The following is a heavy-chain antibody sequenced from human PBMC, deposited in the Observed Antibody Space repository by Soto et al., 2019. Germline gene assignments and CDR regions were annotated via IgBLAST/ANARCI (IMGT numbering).Heavy chain of an antibody. V-gene: IGHV3-30*18. CDR3: AKDQNTIFGVVTHDYYYYYGMDV. Sequence: GGSLRLSCAASGFTFSSYGMHWVRQAPGKGLEWVAVISYDGRNKYYADSVKGRFTISRDNSKNTLYLQMNSLRAEDTAVYYCAKDQNTIFGVVTHDYYYYYGMDVWGQGTTVTVSS. J-gene: IGHJ6*02. CDR1: GFTFSSYG. D-gene: IGHD3-3*01. CDR2: ISYDGRNK.